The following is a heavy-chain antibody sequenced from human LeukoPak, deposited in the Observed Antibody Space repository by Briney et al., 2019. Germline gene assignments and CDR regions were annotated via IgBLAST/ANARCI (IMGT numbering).Heavy chain of an antibody. V-gene: IGHV4-61*01. CDR3: AVGDY. J-gene: IGHJ4*02. CDR2: IYYSGSA. Sequence: SETLSLTCTVSGGSVSSGSYYWRWIRQPPGKGLEWIGYIYYSGSANYNPSLKGRVTISVDTSKNQFSLKLSSVTAADTAVYYCAVGDYWGQGTLVTVSS. CDR1: GGSVSSGSYY.